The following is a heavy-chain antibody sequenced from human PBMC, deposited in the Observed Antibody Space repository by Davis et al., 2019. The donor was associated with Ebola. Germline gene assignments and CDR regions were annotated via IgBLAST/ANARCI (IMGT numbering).Heavy chain of an antibody. J-gene: IGHJ5*02. D-gene: IGHD3-16*01. CDR3: ARDRTGDLGEFLDT. CDR1: GYTFTNYA. V-gene: IGHV1-18*01. CDR2: IAPYNGIT. Sequence: ASVKVSCKASGYTFTNYAFSWVRQAPGQGLEWMGWIAPYNGITNYAQNLQDRLTLTTDASTSTAYMELRGLASDDTAVYYCARDRTGDLGEFLDTWGQGTLVSVSS.